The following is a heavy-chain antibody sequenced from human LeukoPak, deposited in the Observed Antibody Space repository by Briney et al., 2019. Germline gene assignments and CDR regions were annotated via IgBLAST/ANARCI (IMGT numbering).Heavy chain of an antibody. CDR1: GYTSTFYY. D-gene: IGHD1-26*01. CDR2: INPNSGGT. Sequence: ASVKVSCKASGYTSTFYYMHWVRQAPGQGLEWMGRINPNSGGTNYAQKFQGRVTMTRDTSISTVYMELSRLRYDDTAVYYCARDAGNNWFDPWGQGTLVTVSS. CDR3: ARDAGNNWFDP. V-gene: IGHV1-2*06. J-gene: IGHJ5*02.